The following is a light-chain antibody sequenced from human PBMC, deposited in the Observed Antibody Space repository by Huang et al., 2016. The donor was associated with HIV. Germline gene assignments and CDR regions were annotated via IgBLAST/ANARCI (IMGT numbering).Light chain of an antibody. CDR2: GSS. Sequence: EIVMTQSPATLSVSPGEGATLSCRASQSVSSNLAWYQQKPGQAPRLLIYGSSTRATGIPSRFSCSGSGTEFTLTISSLQSEDFAVYYCQQYNNWPPITFGQGTRLEMK. CDR1: QSVSSN. J-gene: IGKJ5*01. CDR3: QQYNNWPPIT. V-gene: IGKV3-15*01.